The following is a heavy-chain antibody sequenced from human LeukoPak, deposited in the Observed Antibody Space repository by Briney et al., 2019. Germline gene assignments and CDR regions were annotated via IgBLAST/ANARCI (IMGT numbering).Heavy chain of an antibody. Sequence: ASVKVSCKASGYIFRSYGISWVRQAPGQGLEWMGWISAYNGKTNYAQKVQCRVTLTTDTSTSTAYMEMRGLISDDTAVYYCARGLSDDFWSFYQDYWGQGTLLIVSP. V-gene: IGHV1-18*01. CDR3: ARGLSDDFWSFYQDY. CDR1: GYIFRSYG. D-gene: IGHD3-3*01. CDR2: ISAYNGKT. J-gene: IGHJ4*02.